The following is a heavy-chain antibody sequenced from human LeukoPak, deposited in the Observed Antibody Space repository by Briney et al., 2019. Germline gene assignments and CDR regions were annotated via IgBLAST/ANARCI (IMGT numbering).Heavy chain of an antibody. Sequence: GGSLRLSCAASGFTFSSYAMHWVRQAPGKGLEWVAVISYDGSNKYYADSVKGRFTISRDNSKNTLYLQMNSLRAEDTAVYYCARGGDSSGYYFFYFDYWGQGTLVTVSS. J-gene: IGHJ4*02. D-gene: IGHD3-22*01. CDR3: ARGGDSSGYYFFYFDY. CDR2: ISYDGSNK. V-gene: IGHV3-30-3*01. CDR1: GFTFSSYA.